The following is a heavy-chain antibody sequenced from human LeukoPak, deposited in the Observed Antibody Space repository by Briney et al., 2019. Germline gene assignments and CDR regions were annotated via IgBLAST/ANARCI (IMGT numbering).Heavy chain of an antibody. D-gene: IGHD1-26*01. V-gene: IGHV4-39*01. Sequence: PSETLSLTCTVSGGSISSSSYYWGWIRQPPGKGLEWIGSIYYSGSTYYNPSLKSRVTISVDTSKNQFSLKLSSVTAADTAVYYCARTAVVGATTRYFDYWGQGTLVTVSS. CDR1: GGSISSSSYY. CDR2: IYYSGST. J-gene: IGHJ4*02. CDR3: ARTAVVGATTRYFDY.